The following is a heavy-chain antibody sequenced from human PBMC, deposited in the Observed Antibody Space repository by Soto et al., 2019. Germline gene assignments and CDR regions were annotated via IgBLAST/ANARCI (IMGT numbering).Heavy chain of an antibody. V-gene: IGHV3-21*01. CDR2: ISSSSSSI. J-gene: IGHJ6*02. D-gene: IGHD6-13*01. Sequence: GGSLRLSCAASGFTFSSYSMNWVRQAPGKGLEWVSSISSSSSSIYYADSVKGRFTISRDNAKNTLYLQMNSLRAEDTAVYYCARADQYIAAAYHYYYGMDVWGQGTKVTVSS. CDR1: GFTFSSYS. CDR3: ARADQYIAAAYHYYYGMDV.